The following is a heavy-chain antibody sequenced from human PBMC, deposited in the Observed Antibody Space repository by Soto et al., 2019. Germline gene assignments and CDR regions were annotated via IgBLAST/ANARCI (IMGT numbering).Heavy chain of an antibody. CDR3: ARDSRHYYGSGSYPGYYYYGMDV. CDR1: GFTFSSYA. CDR2: ISGSGGST. Sequence: PGGSLRLSCAASGFTFSSYAMSWVRQAPGKGLEWVSAISGSGGSTYYADSVKGRFTISRDNSKNTLYLQMNSLRAEDTAVYYCARDSRHYYGSGSYPGYYYYGMDVWGQGTTVTVSS. D-gene: IGHD3-10*01. J-gene: IGHJ6*02. V-gene: IGHV3-23*01.